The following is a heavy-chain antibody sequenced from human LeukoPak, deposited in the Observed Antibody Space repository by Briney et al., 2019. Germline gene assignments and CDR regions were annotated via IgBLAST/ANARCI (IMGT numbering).Heavy chain of an antibody. Sequence: ASVKVSCKAFGYTFTSNYMHWVRQAPGQGLEWMGWINPNSGGTNYAQKFQGRVTMTRDTSISTAYMELSRLRSDDTAVYYCARGPPETDYGDQSPPFDYWGQGTLVTVSS. D-gene: IGHD4-17*01. CDR3: ARGPPETDYGDQSPPFDY. V-gene: IGHV1-2*02. CDR2: INPNSGGT. CDR1: GYTFTSNY. J-gene: IGHJ4*02.